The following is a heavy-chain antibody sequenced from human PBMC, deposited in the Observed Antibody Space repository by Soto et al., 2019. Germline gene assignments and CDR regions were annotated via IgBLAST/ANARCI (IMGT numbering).Heavy chain of an antibody. V-gene: IGHV4-39*01. Sequence: ETLSHTCTVSGDSVSNSGYDWGWIRQSPGKRLEWIGSVSFSGSKYYNPSLRSRVTFSVDTSKTLISLKLRSVTAADTAVYYCASGKPWQGRDWLDPWGQGPLVTVYS. CDR2: VSFSGSK. CDR1: GDSVSNSGYD. CDR3: ASGKPWQGRDWLDP. J-gene: IGHJ5*02.